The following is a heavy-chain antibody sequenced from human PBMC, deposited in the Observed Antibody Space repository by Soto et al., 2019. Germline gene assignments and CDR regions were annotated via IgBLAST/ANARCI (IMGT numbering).Heavy chain of an antibody. D-gene: IGHD5-18*01. CDR1: GFTFSSYV. CDR2: ISYDGSNK. V-gene: IGHV3-30-3*01. J-gene: IGHJ1*01. CDR3: ARGVGGWIQLWP. Sequence: QVQLVESGGGVVQPGRSLRLSCAASGFTFSSYVMHWVRQAPGKGLEWVAVISYDGSNKYYSDSVKGRFTISRDNSKNTMYMKMNSLRAEDTAVYYCARGVGGWIQLWPWGKGTLVTVSS.